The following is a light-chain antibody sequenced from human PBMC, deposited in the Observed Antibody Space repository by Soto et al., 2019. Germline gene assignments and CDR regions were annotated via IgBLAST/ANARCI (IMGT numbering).Light chain of an antibody. J-gene: IGLJ2*01. Sequence: QSALTQPPSASGSLGQSVTISCTGTSSDIGRYEFVSWYQHHPGKAPKLIIYEVTERPSGVPDRFSGSKSGNTASLTVSGLQAEDEADYYCSSYAGSNNLDVVFGGGTKLTVL. CDR1: SSDIGRYEF. CDR3: SSYAGSNNLDVV. CDR2: EVT. V-gene: IGLV2-8*01.